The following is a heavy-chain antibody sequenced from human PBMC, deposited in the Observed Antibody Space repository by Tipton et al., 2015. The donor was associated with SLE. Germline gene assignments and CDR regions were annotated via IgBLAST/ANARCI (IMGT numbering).Heavy chain of an antibody. CDR2: IYYSGST. J-gene: IGHJ5*02. D-gene: IGHD6-13*01. CDR3: ARPRIAAAGLYNWCDP. V-gene: IGHV4-59*11. Sequence: TLSLTCTVSGGSISSHYWSWIRQPPGKGLEWIGYIYYSGSTNYNPSLKSRVTISVDTSKNQFSLKLSSVTAADTAVYYCARPRIAAAGLYNWCDPWGQGTLVTVSP. CDR1: GGSISSHY.